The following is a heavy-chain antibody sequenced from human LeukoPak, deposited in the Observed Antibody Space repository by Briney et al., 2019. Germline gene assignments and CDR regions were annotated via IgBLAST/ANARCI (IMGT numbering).Heavy chain of an antibody. CDR3: ARGTYYSGSGSLADY. D-gene: IGHD3-10*01. Sequence: SETLSLTCAVYGGSFSGYYWSWIRQPPVKGLEWIGEINHSGSTNYNPSLKIRVTISVDTSKNQFSLKLSSETAADTAVYYCARGTYYSGSGSLADYWGQGTLVTVSS. CDR2: INHSGST. CDR1: GGSFSGYY. V-gene: IGHV4-34*01. J-gene: IGHJ4*02.